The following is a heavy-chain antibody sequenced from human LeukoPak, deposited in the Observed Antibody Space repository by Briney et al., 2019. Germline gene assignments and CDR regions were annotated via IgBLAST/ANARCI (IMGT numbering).Heavy chain of an antibody. CDR1: GFTFGNYW. J-gene: IGHJ4*02. V-gene: IGHV3-7*01. CDR3: ARLDYSRVYVY. Sequence: GGSLRLSCAASGFTFGNYWMSWVRQAPGKGLEWVADIHKDGSETYFVDSVKGRFTMSRDNAENSLSLQMSSLKAEDTAIYYCARLDYSRVYVYWGQGTLVTVAS. D-gene: IGHD4-11*01. CDR2: IHKDGSET.